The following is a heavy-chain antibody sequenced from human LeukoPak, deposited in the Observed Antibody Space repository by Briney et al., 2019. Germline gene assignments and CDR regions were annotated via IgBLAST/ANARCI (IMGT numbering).Heavy chain of an antibody. D-gene: IGHD3-22*01. J-gene: IGHJ4*02. CDR3: ATGVAYYDSSGYLILDY. V-gene: IGHV1-24*01. CDR1: GYSLTTLS. CDR2: FDPEDGVT. Sequence: ASVKVSCKVSGYSLTTLSMHWVRQAPGKGLEWMGGFDPEDGVTIYAQKFQGRVIMTEDTSTDTAYMELSSLRSEDTAVYYCATGVAYYDSSGYLILDYWGQGTLVTVSS.